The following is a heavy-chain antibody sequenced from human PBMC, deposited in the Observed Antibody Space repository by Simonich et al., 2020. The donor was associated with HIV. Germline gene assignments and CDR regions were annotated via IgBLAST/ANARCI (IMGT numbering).Heavy chain of an antibody. D-gene: IGHD1-20*01. CDR2: IYYRGNT. CDR3: ARVGIRMYAFDI. CDR1: GGSISSDGYY. J-gene: IGHJ3*02. V-gene: IGHV4-31*03. Sequence: QVQLQESGPGLVKPSQTLSLTCTVSGGSISSDGYYWSWIRQHPGKGLEWIGYIYYRGNTDYNPSLKSRVTISVDTSKNQFSLKLSSVTAADTAVYYCARVGIRMYAFDIWGQGTMVTVSS.